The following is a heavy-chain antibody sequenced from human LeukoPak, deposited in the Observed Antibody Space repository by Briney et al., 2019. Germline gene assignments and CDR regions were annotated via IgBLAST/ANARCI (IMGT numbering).Heavy chain of an antibody. J-gene: IGHJ3*02. CDR2: IGAYNGDT. CDR3: ARDGPGYSYGRDAFDI. D-gene: IGHD5-18*01. CDR1: GYTFTTYG. V-gene: IGHV1-18*01. Sequence: ASVKVSCKASGYTFTTYGLSWVRQAPGQGLEWMGWIGAYNGDTNYAQKLQGRVTMTIDTSTGTAYMELRGLRSDDTAVYYCARDGPGYSYGRDAFDIWGQGTMVTVSS.